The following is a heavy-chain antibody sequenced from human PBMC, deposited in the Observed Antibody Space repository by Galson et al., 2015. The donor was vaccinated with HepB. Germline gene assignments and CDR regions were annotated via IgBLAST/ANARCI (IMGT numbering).Heavy chain of an antibody. CDR3: ARDRALYGSGSYYMHFDY. Sequence: SLRLSCAASGFTFSSYGMHWVRQAPGKGLEWVAVISYDGSNKYYADSVKGRFTISRDNSKNTLYLQMNSLRAEDTAVYYCARDRALYGSGSYYMHFDYWGQGTLVTVSS. CDR1: GFTFSSYG. CDR2: ISYDGSNK. D-gene: IGHD3-10*01. J-gene: IGHJ4*02. V-gene: IGHV3-30*03.